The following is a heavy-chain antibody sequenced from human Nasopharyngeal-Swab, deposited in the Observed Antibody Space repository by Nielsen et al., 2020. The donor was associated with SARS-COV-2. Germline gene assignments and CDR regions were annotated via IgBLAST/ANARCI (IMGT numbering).Heavy chain of an antibody. CDR1: GFTFSSYA. D-gene: IGHD1-26*01. J-gene: IGHJ4*02. CDR3: AKVGFLATTTEGYFDY. V-gene: IGHV3-23*01. Sequence: GGSLGLSCAASGFTFSSYAMSWVRQAPGKGLEWVSAISGSGGSTYYADSVKGRFTISRDNSKNTLYLQMNSLRAEDTAVYYCAKVGFLATTTEGYFDYWGQGTLVTVSS. CDR2: ISGSGGST.